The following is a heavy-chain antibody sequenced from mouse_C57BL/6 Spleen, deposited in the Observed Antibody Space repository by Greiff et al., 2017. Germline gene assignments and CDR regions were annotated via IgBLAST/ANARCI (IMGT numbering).Heavy chain of an antibody. V-gene: IGHV1-7*01. CDR1: GYTFTTYW. Sequence: VKVMESGAELAKPGASVKLSCKASGYTFTTYWMHWVKQRPGQGLEWIGYLNPSSGYTKYNQKFKDKATLTAEKSSSTAYMQLSSLSYEDSAVLYCARRVITAALYFDYWGQGTTLTVSS. CDR3: ARRVITAALYFDY. J-gene: IGHJ2*01. CDR2: LNPSSGYT. D-gene: IGHD1-1*01.